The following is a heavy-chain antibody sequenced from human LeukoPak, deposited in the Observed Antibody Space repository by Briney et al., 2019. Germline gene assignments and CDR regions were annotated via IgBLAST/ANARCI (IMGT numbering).Heavy chain of an antibody. CDR3: ARGDLNAGRGIEFLEWYPYDAFDI. D-gene: IGHD3-3*02. CDR2: IYYSGST. J-gene: IGHJ3*02. V-gene: IGHV4-30-4*01. Sequence: PSETLSLTCTVSGGSISSGDYYWSWIRQPPGKGLEWIGYIYYSGSTYYNPSLKSRVTISVDTSKNQFSLKLSSVTAADTAVYYCARGDLNAGRGIEFLEWYPYDAFDIWGQGTMVTVSS. CDR1: GGSISSGDYY.